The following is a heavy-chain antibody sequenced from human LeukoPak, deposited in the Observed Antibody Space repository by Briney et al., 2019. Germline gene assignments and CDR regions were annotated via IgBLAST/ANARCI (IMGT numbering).Heavy chain of an antibody. CDR1: RFTVSSNY. CDR3: VRVASRAFDY. CDR2: IYSGTTT. Sequence: GGSLRLSCAASRFTVSSNYMSWVRQAPGKGLEWVSIIYSGTTTYYADSVKGRFTISRDNTKNTLYLQMSSLRAEDTAVYYCVRVASRAFDYWGQGTLVTVSS. J-gene: IGHJ4*02. V-gene: IGHV3-66*01.